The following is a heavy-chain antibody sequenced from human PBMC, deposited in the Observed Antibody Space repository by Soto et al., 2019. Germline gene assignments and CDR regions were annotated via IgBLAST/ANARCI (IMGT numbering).Heavy chain of an antibody. CDR2: INHSGST. CDR1: GGSFSGYY. V-gene: IGHV4-34*01. J-gene: IGHJ5*02. D-gene: IGHD3-10*01. Sequence: QVQLQQWGAGLLKPSETLSLTCAVYGGSFSGYYWSWIRQPPGKGLEWIGEINHSGSTNYNPSLKSRVTISVDTSKTQFSLKLSSVTAADTAVYYCARGRNFLLWFGEQNWFDPWGQGTLVTVSS. CDR3: ARGRNFLLWFGEQNWFDP.